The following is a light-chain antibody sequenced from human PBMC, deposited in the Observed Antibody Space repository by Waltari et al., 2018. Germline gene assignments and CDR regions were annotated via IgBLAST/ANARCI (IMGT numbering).Light chain of an antibody. CDR1: SSDVGGYNY. CDR2: EVS. V-gene: IGLV2-14*01. CDR3: SSYTSSSTSV. J-gene: IGLJ3*02. Sequence: QSALTQPASVSGSPGQSITISCTGTSSDVGGYNYVSWYQQHPGKAPKLMIYEVSARPLGVSNRFLGSKSGNTASLTIYGLQAEDEADYYCSSYTSSSTSVFGGGTKLTVL.